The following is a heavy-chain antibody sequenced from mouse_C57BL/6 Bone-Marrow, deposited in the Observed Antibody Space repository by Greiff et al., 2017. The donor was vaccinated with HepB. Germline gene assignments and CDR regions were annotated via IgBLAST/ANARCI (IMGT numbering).Heavy chain of an antibody. V-gene: IGHV1-76*01. CDR1: GYTFTDYY. J-gene: IGHJ1*03. D-gene: IGHD2-10*02. Sequence: VQLQESGAELVRPGASVKLSCKASGYTFTDYYINWVKQRPGQGLEWIARIYPGSGNTYYNEKFKGKATLTAEKSSSTAYMQLSSLTSEDSAVYFCARGTPSYWYFDVWGTGTTVTVSS. CDR3: ARGTPSYWYFDV. CDR2: IYPGSGNT.